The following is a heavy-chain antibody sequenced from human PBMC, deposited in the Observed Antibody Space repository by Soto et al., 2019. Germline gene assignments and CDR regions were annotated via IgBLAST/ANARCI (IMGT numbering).Heavy chain of an antibody. V-gene: IGHV5-10-1*01. CDR1: RYSFFSYW. CDR2: IDPSDPYT. J-gene: IGHJ6*02. CDR3: SRRYCSSTSCPSNYYHMDV. Sequence: GASLKVSSKGLRYSFFSYWFSWVRQMPGQGREWMGGIDPSDPYTNYSPSFQGHVTISTDKSISTAYLQWSSLRASDTAMYYCSRRYCSSTSCPSNYYHMDVWGQGTTVTVSS. D-gene: IGHD2-2*01.